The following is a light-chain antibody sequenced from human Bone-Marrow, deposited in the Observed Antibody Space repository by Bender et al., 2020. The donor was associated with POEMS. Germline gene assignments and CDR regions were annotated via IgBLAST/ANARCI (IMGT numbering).Light chain of an antibody. CDR2: EVS. Sequence: QSALTQPPSVSGSPGQSVTLSCTGTSSDVGGYSFVSWYQQHPGKAPKLMIYEVSNRPSGVSNRFSGSKSGNTASLTISGLQAEDEADYYCSSYTSSSTLVFGGGTKLTVL. V-gene: IGLV2-14*01. J-gene: IGLJ2*01. CDR3: SSYTSSSTLV. CDR1: SSDVGGYSF.